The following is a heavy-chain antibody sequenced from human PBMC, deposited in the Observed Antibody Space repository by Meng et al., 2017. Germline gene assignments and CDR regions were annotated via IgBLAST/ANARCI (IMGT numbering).Heavy chain of an antibody. CDR3: ARGDYGDYS. J-gene: IGHJ4*02. D-gene: IGHD4-17*01. CDR1: GFTFSSYA. CDR2: ISYDGSNK. Sequence: GESLKISCAASGFTFSSYAMHWVRQAPGKGLEWVAVISYDGSNKYYADSVKGRFTISRDNSKNTLYLQMNSLRAEDTAVYYCARGDYGDYSWGQGTLVTVSS. V-gene: IGHV3-30*04.